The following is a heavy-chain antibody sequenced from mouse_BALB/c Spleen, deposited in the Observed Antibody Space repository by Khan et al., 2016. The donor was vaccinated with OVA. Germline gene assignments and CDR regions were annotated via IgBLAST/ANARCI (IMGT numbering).Heavy chain of an antibody. CDR1: GFSLTTYG. V-gene: IGHV2-2*02. CDR3: ARNYDYDEGITY. Sequence: VQLQESGPGLVQPSQSLSITCTVSGFSLTTYGVHWVRQSPGKGLEWLGVIWSGGSTDYNDAFISSLSISKDNFKSQVFFKMNSLQANDTAIYYCARNYDYDEGITYWGQGALVTVAA. D-gene: IGHD2-4*01. J-gene: IGHJ3*01. CDR2: IWSGGST.